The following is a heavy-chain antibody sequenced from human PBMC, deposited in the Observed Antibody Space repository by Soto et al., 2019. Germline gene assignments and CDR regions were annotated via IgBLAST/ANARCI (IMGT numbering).Heavy chain of an antibody. CDR3: AKDTEGITTVRGVPCTYNGFDP. V-gene: IGHV3-23*01. CDR1: GFTFSSYA. Sequence: PEGSLRLSCAASGFTFSSYAMSWVRQAPGKGLEWVSAISGSGGSTYYADSVKGRFTISRDNYKNTLYLQMNSLRAEDTAVYYCAKDTEGITTVRGVPCTYNGFDPWGQGNLVTGSS. J-gene: IGHJ5*02. CDR2: ISGSGGST. D-gene: IGHD3-10*01.